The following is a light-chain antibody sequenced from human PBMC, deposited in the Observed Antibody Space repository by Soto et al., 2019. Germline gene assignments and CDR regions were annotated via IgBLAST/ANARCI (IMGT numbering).Light chain of an antibody. J-gene: IGKJ4*01. V-gene: IGKV1-27*01. CDR3: QKYDDAPLT. CDR1: QDINIY. CDR2: AAS. Sequence: DIQMTQSPSSLSASVGDRGTITCRAGQDINIYLAWYQQKPGKVPKLLISAASTLQSGVPSRFSGSGSGTDFTLTISRLQPEDVATYYCQKYDDAPLTFGGATKVETK.